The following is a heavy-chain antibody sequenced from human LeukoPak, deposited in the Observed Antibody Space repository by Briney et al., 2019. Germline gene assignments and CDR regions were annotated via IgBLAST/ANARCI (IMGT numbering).Heavy chain of an antibody. CDR1: EFTFTSYE. J-gene: IGHJ3*02. CDR2: ISSSGNTI. V-gene: IGHV3-48*03. Sequence: PGGSLRLSCAASEFTFTSYELNCVRQAPGKGLEWVSYISSSGNTISYADSVKGRFTISRDNAKNSLYLQVISLRAEDTAVYYCARGPSIAARYDAFDIWGQGTMVTVSS. D-gene: IGHD6-6*01. CDR3: ARGPSIAARYDAFDI.